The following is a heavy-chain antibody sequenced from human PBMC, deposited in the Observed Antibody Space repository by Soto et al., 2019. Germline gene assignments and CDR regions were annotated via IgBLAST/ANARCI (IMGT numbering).Heavy chain of an antibody. CDR3: ARDSYGSANYGMDV. J-gene: IGHJ6*02. V-gene: IGHV1-3*01. Sequence: ASVKVSCKXSGYTFTSYAMHWVRQAPGQRLEWMGWINAGNGNTKYSQKFQGRVTITRDTSASTAYMELSSLRSEDTAVYYCARDSYGSANYGMDVWGQGTTVTVS. CDR2: INAGNGNT. D-gene: IGHD3-10*01. CDR1: GYTFTSYA.